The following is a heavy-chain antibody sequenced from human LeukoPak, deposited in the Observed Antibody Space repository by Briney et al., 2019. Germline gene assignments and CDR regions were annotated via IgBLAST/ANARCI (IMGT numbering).Heavy chain of an antibody. J-gene: IGHJ4*02. D-gene: IGHD3-3*01. Sequence: SQTLSLTCAISGDSVSSDSAAWTWIRQSPSRGLEWLGRTFYRSKWYNEFAVSVKGRITINPDTSKNQFPLQLNSVTPEDTAVYYCARERSGFDYWGQGTLVTVSS. CDR1: GDSVSSDSAA. V-gene: IGHV6-1*01. CDR3: ARERSGFDY. CDR2: TFYRSKWYN.